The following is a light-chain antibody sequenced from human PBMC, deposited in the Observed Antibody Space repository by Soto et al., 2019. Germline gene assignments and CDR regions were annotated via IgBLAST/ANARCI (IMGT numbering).Light chain of an antibody. Sequence: EIVLTQSPGTLSLSPGERATLSCRASQSVSSYLAWYQQNPGQDPRLLLYDASNKATGIPARFSGSGSGTDFTLTISSLEPEDFAVYYCQQRSKWPWTFGQGTKVEIK. CDR3: QQRSKWPWT. V-gene: IGKV3-11*01. CDR2: DAS. CDR1: QSVSSY. J-gene: IGKJ1*01.